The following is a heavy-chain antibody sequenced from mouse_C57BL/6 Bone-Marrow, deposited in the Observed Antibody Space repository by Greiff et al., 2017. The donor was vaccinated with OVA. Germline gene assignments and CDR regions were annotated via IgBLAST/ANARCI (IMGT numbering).Heavy chain of an antibody. V-gene: IGHV10-3*01. CDR3: VRESSSYDGYPYWYFDV. Sequence: EVQVVESGGGLVQPKGSLKLSCAASGFTFNTYAMHWVRQAPGKGLEWVARIRSKSSNYATYYADSVKDRFTISRDDSQSMLYLQMNNLKTEDTSMYYCVRESSSYDGYPYWYFDVWGTGTTVTVSS. J-gene: IGHJ1*03. D-gene: IGHD2-3*01. CDR2: IRSKSSNYAT. CDR1: GFTFNTYA.